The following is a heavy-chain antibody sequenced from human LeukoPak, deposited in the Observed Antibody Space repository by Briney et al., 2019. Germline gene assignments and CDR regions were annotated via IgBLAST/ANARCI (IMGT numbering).Heavy chain of an antibody. CDR2: IGGSGGST. V-gene: IGHV3-23*01. CDR3: AKPHPRYCSSTSRYSLIDY. D-gene: IGHD2-2*02. J-gene: IGHJ4*02. Sequence: GGSLRLSCAASGFTLSNYAMSWVRQAPGKGLEWVSGIGGSGGSTYYADSVKGRFTISRDNSMNTLYLQMNSLRAEDTAVYYCAKPHPRYCSSTSRYSLIDYWGQGTLVTVSS. CDR1: GFTLSNYA.